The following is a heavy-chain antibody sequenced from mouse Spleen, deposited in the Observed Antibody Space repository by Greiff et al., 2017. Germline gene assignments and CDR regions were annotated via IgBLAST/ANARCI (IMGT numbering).Heavy chain of an antibody. V-gene: IGHV5-6*02. D-gene: IGHD1-1*01. Sequence: EVKLVESGGDLVKPGGSLKLSCAASGFTFSSYGMSWVRQTPDKRLEWVATISSGGSYTYYPDSVKGRFTISRDNAKNTLYLQMSSLKSEDTAMYYCARRFYYGTGFDYWGQGTTLTVSS. CDR3: ARRFYYGTGFDY. J-gene: IGHJ2*01. CDR1: GFTFSSYG. CDR2: ISSGGSYT.